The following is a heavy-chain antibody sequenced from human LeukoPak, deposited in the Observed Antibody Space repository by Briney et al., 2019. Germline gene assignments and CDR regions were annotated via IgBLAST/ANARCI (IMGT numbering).Heavy chain of an antibody. CDR1: GFTFSSYS. J-gene: IGHJ4*02. D-gene: IGHD1-26*01. CDR2: ISSSSSYI. V-gene: IGHV3-21*04. CDR3: AKKGATTGDFDY. Sequence: GGSLRLSCAASGFTFSSYSMNWVRQAPGKGLEWVSSISSSSSYIYYADSVKGRFTISRDNSKNTLYLQMNSLRAEDTAVYYCAKKGATTGDFDYWGQGTLVTVSS.